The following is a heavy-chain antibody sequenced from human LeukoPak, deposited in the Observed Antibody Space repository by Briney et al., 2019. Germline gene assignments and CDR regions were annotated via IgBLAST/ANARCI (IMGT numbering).Heavy chain of an antibody. CDR3: ARDEVATTLDY. CDR2: IYSGGNT. V-gene: IGHV3-66*02. CDR1: GFTVSSNY. J-gene: IGHJ4*02. D-gene: IGHD5-12*01. Sequence: GGSLRLSCAASGFTVSSNYMSWVRQAPGKGLEWVSVIYSGGNTYYADSVKGRFTISRGNSKNTLYLQMNSLRAEDTAVYYCARDEVATTLDYWGQGTLVTVSS.